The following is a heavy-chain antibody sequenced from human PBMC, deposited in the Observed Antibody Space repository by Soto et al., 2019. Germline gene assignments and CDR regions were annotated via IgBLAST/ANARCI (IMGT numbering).Heavy chain of an antibody. CDR3: AAIAARPGWFDP. V-gene: IGHV1-69*13. D-gene: IGHD6-6*01. Sequence: WASVKVSCKASGGTFSSYAISWVRQAPGQGLEWMGGIIPIFGTANYAQKFQGRVTITADESTSTAYMELSSLRSEDTAVYYCAAIAARPGWFDPWGQGTLVTVSS. CDR1: GGTFSSYA. J-gene: IGHJ5*02. CDR2: IIPIFGTA.